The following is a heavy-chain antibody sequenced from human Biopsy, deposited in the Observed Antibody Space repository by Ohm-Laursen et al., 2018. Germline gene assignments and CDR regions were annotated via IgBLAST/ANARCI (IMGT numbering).Heavy chain of an antibody. CDR1: GYNFNAYY. D-gene: IGHD5-18*01. CDR3: ARLAYSEYRRDPLDV. V-gene: IGHV1-2*02. CDR2: INPNNGGT. J-gene: IGHJ3*01. Sequence: SVKVSCKASGYNFNAYYMQWVRQAPGQGLEWMGWINPNNGGTNYAHKFQGRVTMTRDTSISTAYMHLSGLTSDDTAVYYCARLAYSEYRRDPLDVWGQGTMATVSS.